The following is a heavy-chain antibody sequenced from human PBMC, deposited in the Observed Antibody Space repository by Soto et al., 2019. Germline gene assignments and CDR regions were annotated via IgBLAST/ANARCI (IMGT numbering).Heavy chain of an antibody. V-gene: IGHV5-51*01. Sequence: HGESLKISCKGSGYSFTSYWIGWVRQMPGKGLEWMGIIYPGDSDTRYSPSFQGQVTISADKSISTAYLQWSSLKASDTAMYYCARTATGGWIHYYSYYYGMDVWGQGTTVTVSS. CDR3: ARTATGGWIHYYSYYYGMDV. CDR1: GYSFTSYW. CDR2: IYPGDSDT. J-gene: IGHJ6*02. D-gene: IGHD5-18*01.